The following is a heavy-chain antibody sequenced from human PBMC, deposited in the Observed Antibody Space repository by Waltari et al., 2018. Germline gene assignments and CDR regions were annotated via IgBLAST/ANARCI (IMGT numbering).Heavy chain of an antibody. CDR3: ASRGGSYDFDY. CDR2: INPSGGST. V-gene: IGHV1-46*01. Sequence: QVQLVQSGAEVKKPGASVKVSCKASGYTFTSYYMHWVRQAPGQGLEWMGIINPSGGSTSYAQKFQGRVTRTRDTSTSTVYMELSSLRSEDTAVYYCASRGGSYDFDYWGQGTLVTVSS. J-gene: IGHJ4*02. CDR1: GYTFTSYY. D-gene: IGHD1-26*01.